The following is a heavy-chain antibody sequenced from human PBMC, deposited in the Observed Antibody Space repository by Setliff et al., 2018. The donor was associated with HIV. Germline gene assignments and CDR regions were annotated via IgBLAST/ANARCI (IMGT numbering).Heavy chain of an antibody. V-gene: IGHV3-48*01. CDR2: ISSSSSTI. CDR1: GFTFSNYC. Sequence: SGGSLRLSCTVSGFTFSNYCMNWVRQAPGKGLEWVSCISSSSSTIYYADSVKGRFTISRDNAKNSLFLQMNGLRAEDTAVYYCARTPRYYDYAWGSYGAPLYYFDYWGQGTQVTVSS. CDR3: ARTPRYYDYAWGSYGAPLYYFDY. D-gene: IGHD3-16*01. J-gene: IGHJ4*02.